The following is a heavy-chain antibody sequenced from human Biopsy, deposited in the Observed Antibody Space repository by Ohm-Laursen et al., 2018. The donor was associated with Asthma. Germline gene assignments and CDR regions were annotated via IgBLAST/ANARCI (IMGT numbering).Heavy chain of an antibody. CDR3: ANTIGGVAADY. J-gene: IGHJ4*02. Sequence: SQTLSLTCTVSGGSISSSRYYWGWIRQTPGQGLEWIGSIYYSGNTYYNPSLKSLVTISENTPKNRFSLRLSSVTATDTAVYYCANTIGGVAADYWGQGTLVTVSS. D-gene: IGHD3-16*01. CDR2: IYYSGNT. CDR1: GGSISSSRYY. V-gene: IGHV4-39*01.